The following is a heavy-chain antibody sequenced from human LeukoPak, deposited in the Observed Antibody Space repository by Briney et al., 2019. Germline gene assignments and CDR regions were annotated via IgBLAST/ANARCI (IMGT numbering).Heavy chain of an antibody. D-gene: IGHD2-21*02. CDR3: AKVKTDILIPDS. J-gene: IGHJ4*02. V-gene: IGHV3-30*02. CDR2: IRFDGSNT. Sequence: GGSLRLSCVASGFTFRLFGMHWVRQAPGKGLEWVSFIRFDGSNTHHADSVKGRFTISRDNSKNTLYLQMNSLTSADTAVYYCAKVKTDILIPDSWGQGTLVTVSS. CDR1: GFTFRLFG.